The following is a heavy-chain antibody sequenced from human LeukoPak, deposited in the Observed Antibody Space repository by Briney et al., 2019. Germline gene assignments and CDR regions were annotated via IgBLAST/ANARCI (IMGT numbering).Heavy chain of an antibody. D-gene: IGHD3-22*01. Sequence: GGSLRLSCAASGFTFNTYTMNWVRQAPGKGLEWVSSISSSSRYIFYADSVKGRFTVSRDNAKNSLYLQMNSLRAEDTAVYYCARGGRITMMIVDEHNWFDPWGQGTLVTVSS. J-gene: IGHJ5*02. CDR2: ISSSSRYI. CDR1: GFTFNTYT. V-gene: IGHV3-21*01. CDR3: ARGGRITMMIVDEHNWFDP.